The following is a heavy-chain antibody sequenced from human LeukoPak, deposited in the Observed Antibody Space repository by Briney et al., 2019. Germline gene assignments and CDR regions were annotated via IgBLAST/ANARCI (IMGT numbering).Heavy chain of an antibody. CDR2: IRPGGRET. D-gene: IGHD1-1*01. CDR1: GFTFTNHW. Sequence: GGSLRLSCAASGFTFTNHWMHWVRQAPGKGLVWVSRIRPGGRETNHADSVKGRFTISRDNAKNTLYLQMNSLGAEDTAVYYCARGSRYETKFDYWGQGTLVTVSS. J-gene: IGHJ4*02. CDR3: ARGSRYETKFDY. V-gene: IGHV3-74*01.